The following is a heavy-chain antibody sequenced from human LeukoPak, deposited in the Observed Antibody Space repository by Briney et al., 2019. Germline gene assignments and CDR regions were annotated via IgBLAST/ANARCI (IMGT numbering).Heavy chain of an antibody. V-gene: IGHV1-8*01. D-gene: IGHD2-8*01. CDR3: ARGQYCTSFTCPYYFDY. Sequence: ASVKVSCKASGYTFTTYDINWVRQATGQGLEWTGWMNPNSGNTGYAQKFQGRVTMTRNTSTSTAYMELSSLRSEDTAVYYCARGQYCTSFTCPYYFDYWGQGTLVTVSP. CDR2: MNPNSGNT. J-gene: IGHJ4*02. CDR1: GYTFTTYD.